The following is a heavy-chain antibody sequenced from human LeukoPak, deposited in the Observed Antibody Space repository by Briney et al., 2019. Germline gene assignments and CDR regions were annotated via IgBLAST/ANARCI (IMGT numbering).Heavy chain of an antibody. D-gene: IGHD6-13*01. J-gene: IGHJ5*02. CDR1: GFTVSSIY. V-gene: IGHV3-53*01. CDR3: AGDTHSSSWYDH. CDR2: IYSDGNT. Sequence: PGGSLRLSCAVSGFTVSSIYMSWVRQAPGKGLEWVSSIYSDGNTYYADSVKGRFTISRDSSRNTLYLQMNSLRVEDSAVYYCAGDTHSSSWYDHWGQGTLVTVPS.